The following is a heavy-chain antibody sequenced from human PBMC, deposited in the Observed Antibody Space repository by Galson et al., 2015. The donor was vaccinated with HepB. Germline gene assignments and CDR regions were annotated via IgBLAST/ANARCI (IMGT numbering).Heavy chain of an antibody. D-gene: IGHD2-8*02. V-gene: IGHV5-51*01. CDR2: IFPGDSDT. Sequence: QSGAEVKKPGESLKISCKGSGYNFLNYWIGWVRQMPGKGLEWMGIIFPGDSDTRYSPSLQGQVTISADKSISTAYLQWSSLKASDSAMYYCARQARGYCTSSACLGWFDPWGQGTLVTVSS. CDR1: GYNFLNYW. J-gene: IGHJ5*02. CDR3: ARQARGYCTSSACLGWFDP.